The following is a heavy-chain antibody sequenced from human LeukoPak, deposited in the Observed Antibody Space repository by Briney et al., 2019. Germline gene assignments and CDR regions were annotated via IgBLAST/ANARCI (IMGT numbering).Heavy chain of an antibody. J-gene: IGHJ4*02. V-gene: IGHV1-2*02. CDR1: GYTFTGYY. CDR3: ARTVTTHYYFDS. CDR2: INPNTGGT. Sequence: GASVKVSCKASGYTFTGYYMHWVRQAAGQGPEWMGWINPNTGGTNYAQKFQGRVTMTRDTSISTAYMELNRLRSDDMAVYYCARTVTTHYYFDSWGQGTLVTVSS. D-gene: IGHD4-17*01.